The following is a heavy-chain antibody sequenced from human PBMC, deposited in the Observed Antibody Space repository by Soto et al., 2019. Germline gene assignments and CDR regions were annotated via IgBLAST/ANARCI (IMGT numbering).Heavy chain of an antibody. V-gene: IGHV3-30-3*01. J-gene: IGHJ4*02. D-gene: IGHD6-13*01. CDR2: VSFDGVNK. CDR1: GFTLNTYS. Sequence: TGGSLRLSCSVSGFTLNTYSMHWVRQAPGKGLEWVAVVSFDGVNKHYRDSVKGRFTISRDIAKNMLYLQMTNLRLEDTAIYYCARDPDLIEAAGNYFDYWGQGTLVTVSS. CDR3: ARDPDLIEAAGNYFDY.